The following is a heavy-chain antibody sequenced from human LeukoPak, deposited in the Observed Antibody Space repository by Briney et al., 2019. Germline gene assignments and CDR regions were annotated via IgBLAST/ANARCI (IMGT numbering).Heavy chain of an antibody. J-gene: IGHJ5*02. CDR2: IKEDGSEK. CDR1: GFTLTNHW. Sequence: GGSLRLSCAASGFTLTNHWMSWVRQAPGKGLEWVANIKEDGSEKYYVDSVKGRFTVSRGNVKNSLFLQMNSLRVDDTAVYYCAKSGSSVFWSWGQGTLVTVSS. D-gene: IGHD3-3*02. CDR3: AKSGSSVFWS. V-gene: IGHV3-7*03.